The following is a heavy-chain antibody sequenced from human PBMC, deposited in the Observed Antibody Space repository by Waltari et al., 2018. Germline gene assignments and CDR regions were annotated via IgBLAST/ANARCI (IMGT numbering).Heavy chain of an antibody. CDR1: GFPFNNFW. CDR3: VRAYYDGRLDY. Sequence: EVRLVESGGGLVKPGGPLRLSGEASGFPFNNFWMHWVRQDAGKGLMWVSRIKNDGSGPIYAESVKGRFTISRDNAKDTLYLQMNSLRPEDTAVYYCVRAYYDGRLDYWGQGTLVTASS. CDR2: IKNDGSGP. V-gene: IGHV3-74*01. J-gene: IGHJ4*01. D-gene: IGHD3-22*01.